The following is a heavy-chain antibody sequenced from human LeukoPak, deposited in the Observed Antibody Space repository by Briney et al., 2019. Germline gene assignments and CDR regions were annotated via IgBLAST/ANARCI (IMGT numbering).Heavy chain of an antibody. CDR3: ARVNSSSAKTPHYYYICM. CDR2: INNSGST. CDR1: GGSFSGYY. V-gene: IGHV4-34*01. J-gene: IGHJ6*03. D-gene: IGHD6-6*01. Sequence: SETLSLTCAVSGGSFSGYYWSWIRQPPGKGLEWIGQINNSGSTNYNPSLKSRVTISVDTSKNQFSLKLSSVTAADTALYYCARVNSSSAKTPHYYYICMWGERDTGTVSS.